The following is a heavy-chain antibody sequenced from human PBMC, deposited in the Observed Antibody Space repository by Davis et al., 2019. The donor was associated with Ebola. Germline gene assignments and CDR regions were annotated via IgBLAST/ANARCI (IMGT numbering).Heavy chain of an antibody. CDR2: INPNSGGT. CDR1: GHTFTGYY. CDR3: AREAVAGLHDTFDI. V-gene: IGHV1-2*04. D-gene: IGHD6-19*01. Sequence: ASVKVSCKASGHTFTGYYMHWVRQAPGQGLEWMGWINPNSGGTNYAQKFQGWVTMTRDTSISTAYMELSRLRSDDTAVYYCAREAVAGLHDTFDIWGQGTMVTVSS. J-gene: IGHJ3*02.